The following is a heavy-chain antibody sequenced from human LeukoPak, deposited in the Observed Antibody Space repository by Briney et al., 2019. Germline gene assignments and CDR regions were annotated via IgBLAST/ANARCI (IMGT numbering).Heavy chain of an antibody. CDR2: ISYSGST. D-gene: IGHD7-27*01. V-gene: IGHV4-59*08. CDR3: ARLLLTGESPLFDY. Sequence: SETLSLTCTVSGGPISGYYWTWIRQPPGKGLEWIGYISYSGSTNYNPSLKSRVTISIDTSKNQFSLKLSSVTAADTAVYYCARLLLTGESPLFDYWGQGTLVTVSS. CDR1: GGPISGYY. J-gene: IGHJ4*02.